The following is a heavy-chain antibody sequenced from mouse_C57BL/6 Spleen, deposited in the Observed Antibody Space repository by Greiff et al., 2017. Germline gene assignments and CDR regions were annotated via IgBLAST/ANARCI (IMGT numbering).Heavy chain of an antibody. Sequence: QVQLQQPGAELVKPGASVKVSCKASGYTFTSYWMHWVKQRPGQGLEWIGRIHPSDSDTNYNQKFKGKATLTVDKSSSTAYMQLSSLTSEDSAVYCCAIGDGYYAMDYWGQGTSVTVSS. V-gene: IGHV1-74*01. J-gene: IGHJ4*01. CDR3: AIGDGYYAMDY. CDR1: GYTFTSYW. D-gene: IGHD2-3*01. CDR2: IHPSDSDT.